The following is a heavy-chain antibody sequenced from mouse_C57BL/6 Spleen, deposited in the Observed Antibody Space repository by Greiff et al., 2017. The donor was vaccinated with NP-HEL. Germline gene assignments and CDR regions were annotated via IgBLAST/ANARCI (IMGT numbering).Heavy chain of an antibody. Sequence: QVQLQQPGAELVKPGASVKLSCKASGYTFTSYWMHWVKQRPGRGLEWIGRIDPSDSYTNYNQKFKGKATLTVDTSSSTSYMQLSSLTSEDSAVYYCARGYGSSHWYFEVWGKGTTVTVPS. CDR2: IDPSDSYT. V-gene: IGHV1-69*02. D-gene: IGHD1-1*01. J-gene: IGHJ1*03. CDR3: ARGYGSSHWYFEV. CDR1: GYTFTSYW.